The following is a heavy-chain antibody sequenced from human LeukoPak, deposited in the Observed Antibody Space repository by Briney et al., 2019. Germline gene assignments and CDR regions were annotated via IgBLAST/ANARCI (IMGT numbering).Heavy chain of an antibody. Sequence: GGSLRLSCAASGFTFSSYWMYWVRQVPGKGLGCVSRINTDGSSTTYGESVKGRFTMSRDNAKNTLYLQMNSLRAEDAAVYYCVRRQGPGLLDYWGQGTPVTVSS. J-gene: IGHJ4*02. CDR2: INTDGSST. CDR3: VRRQGPGLLDY. CDR1: GFTFSSYW. V-gene: IGHV3-74*01.